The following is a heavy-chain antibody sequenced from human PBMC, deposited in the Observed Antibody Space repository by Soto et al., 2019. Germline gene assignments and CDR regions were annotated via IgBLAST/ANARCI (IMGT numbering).Heavy chain of an antibody. CDR2: TYYRSKWYN. J-gene: IGHJ4*02. CDR1: GDSVSSNRAA. D-gene: IGHD5-12*01. Sequence: PSHTLALTCAISGDSVSSNRAAWNWIRQSPSRDLEWLGRTYYRSKWYNDYAVSVKSRITINPDTSKNQFSLQLNSVTHEDTAVYYCARDLAYSGYDLGVTPYCLYYWGQGTLVTVCS. CDR3: ARDLAYSGYDLGVTPYCLYY. V-gene: IGHV6-1*01.